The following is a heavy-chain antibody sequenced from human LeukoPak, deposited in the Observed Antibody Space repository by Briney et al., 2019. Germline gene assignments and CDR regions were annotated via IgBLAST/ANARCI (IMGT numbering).Heavy chain of an antibody. CDR3: AKLRIPTVTTIYYYGMDV. D-gene: IGHD4-17*01. CDR1: GFTFSSYG. V-gene: IGHV3-30*18. Sequence: PGGSLRLSCAASGFTFSSYGMHWVRQAPGKGLEWVAVISYDGSNKYYADSVKGRFTISRDNSKNTLYLQMNSLRAEDTAVYYCAKLRIPTVTTIYYYGMDVWGQGTTVTVSS. CDR2: ISYDGSNK. J-gene: IGHJ6*02.